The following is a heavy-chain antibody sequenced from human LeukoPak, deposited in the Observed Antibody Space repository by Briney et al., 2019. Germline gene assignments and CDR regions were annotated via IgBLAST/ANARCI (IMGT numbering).Heavy chain of an antibody. V-gene: IGHV4-38-2*02. CDR2: LSHSGSS. CDR3: ARGVVIAPQTFDY. J-gene: IGHJ4*02. D-gene: IGHD2-21*01. CDR1: GYSISSGYY. Sequence: SETLSLTCTVSGYSISSGYYWDWIRQPPGKGLEWIGTLSHSGSSYYNPSLKSRVTISVDTSKNQFSLRLNSVTAADTAVYYCARGVVIAPQTFDYWGQGTLVTVSS.